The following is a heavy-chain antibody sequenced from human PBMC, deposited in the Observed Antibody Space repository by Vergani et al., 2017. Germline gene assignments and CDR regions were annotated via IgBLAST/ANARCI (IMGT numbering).Heavy chain of an antibody. CDR3: AKDNVPGYYDSSGYCDY. Sequence: EVQLLESGGNLVQPGGSRRLSCAASGFTFTNFAMTWVRQAPGEGLEWVSGISGSGGFTYYADSVKGRFTISRDNSKNTMFLQMNNLRAEDTAVYYCAKDNVPGYYDSSGYCDYWGQGTLVTVSS. J-gene: IGHJ4*02. CDR1: GFTFTNFA. V-gene: IGHV3-23*01. CDR2: ISGSGGFT. D-gene: IGHD3-22*01.